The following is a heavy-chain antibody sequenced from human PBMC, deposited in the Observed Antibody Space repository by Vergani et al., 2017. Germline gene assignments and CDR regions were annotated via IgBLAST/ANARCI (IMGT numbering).Heavy chain of an antibody. D-gene: IGHD1/OR15-1a*01. V-gene: IGHV4-34*01. Sequence: QVQLQQWGAGLLKPSETLSLTCAVYGGSFSGYYWSWIRQPPGKGLEWIGEINHSGSTNYNPSLKSRVTISVDTSKNQFSLKLSSVTAADTAVYYCALNNDFDYWGQGTLVTVSS. J-gene: IGHJ4*02. CDR3: ALNNDFDY. CDR2: INHSGST. CDR1: GGSFSGYY.